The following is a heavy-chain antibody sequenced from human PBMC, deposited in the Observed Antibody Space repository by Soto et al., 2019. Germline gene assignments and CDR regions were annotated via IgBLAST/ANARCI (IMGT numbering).Heavy chain of an antibody. J-gene: IGHJ5*02. V-gene: IGHV1-46*02. CDR3: ARSSGGNFGIIIWGTNCFAP. D-gene: IGHD3-10*01. CDR1: RDTFNSYY. CDR2: INPHGGST. Sequence: EASVKVSCKAPRDTFNSYYINWVRQAPGQGLAWMGVINPHGGSTAYAQKFKGRVNLTRDTSASTVYMEVSSLTSEDTAMYYCARSSGGNFGIIIWGTNCFAPWGQGTLVTVSS.